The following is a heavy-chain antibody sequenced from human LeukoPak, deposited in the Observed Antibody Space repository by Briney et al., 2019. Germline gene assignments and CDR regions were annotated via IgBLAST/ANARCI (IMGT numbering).Heavy chain of an antibody. Sequence: SGPALVKPTQTLTLTCTFSGFTLSTSGMCVSWIRQPPRKALEWLARIDWDDDKYYSTSLKTRLTISKDTSKNQVVLTMTNMDPVDTATYYCARMITLSNGRYSSKALDYWGQGTLVTVSS. J-gene: IGHJ4*02. CDR3: ARMITLSNGRYSSKALDY. D-gene: IGHD5-18*01. CDR2: IDWDDDK. V-gene: IGHV2-70*11. CDR1: GFTLSTSGMC.